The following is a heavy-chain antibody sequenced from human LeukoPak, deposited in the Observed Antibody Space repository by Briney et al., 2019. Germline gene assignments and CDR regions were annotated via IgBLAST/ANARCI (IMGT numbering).Heavy chain of an antibody. CDR3: ARIKGYNWFDP. CDR2: IYYSGNT. CDR1: GGSISSGGYY. J-gene: IGHJ5*02. V-gene: IGHV4-31*03. Sequence: PSETLSLTCSVSGGSISSGGYYWSWIRQSPERGLEWIGNIYYSGNTYYNPSLKSRLTISVDTSKNQFSLKQTSVTAADTAVYHCARIKGYNWFDPWGQGILVTVSS.